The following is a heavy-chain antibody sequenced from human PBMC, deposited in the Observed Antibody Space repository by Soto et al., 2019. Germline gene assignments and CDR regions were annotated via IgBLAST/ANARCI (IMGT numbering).Heavy chain of an antibody. D-gene: IGHD3-9*01. CDR3: AREHDTFTSYSLDL. J-gene: IGHJ5*02. CDR1: GYTFTSYG. V-gene: IGHV1-3*01. CDR2: INAGNGNT. Sequence: VASVKVCCKASGYTFTSYGIWWVGQAPGQGLEWMGWINAGNGNTKYSQKFQGRVTISSDTSASTAYMELSSLRSEDTAVYYCAREHDTFTSYSLDLWGQGTLVT.